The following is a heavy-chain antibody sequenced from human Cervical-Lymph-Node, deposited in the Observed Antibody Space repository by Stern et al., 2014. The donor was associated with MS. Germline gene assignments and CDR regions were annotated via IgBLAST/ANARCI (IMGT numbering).Heavy chain of an antibody. V-gene: IGHV1-69*01. D-gene: IGHD6-19*01. J-gene: IGHJ6*02. Sequence: VQLVESGAEVKKPGSSVKVSCKASGGTFSSYAISWVRQAPGQGLEWMGGIIPIFGTANYAQKFQARVKITADEATSTAYMELSSLKSEDTAVYYCARETRLHQMAVAGIYYYYGMDVWGQGTTVTVSS. CDR3: ARETRLHQMAVAGIYYYYGMDV. CDR1: GGTFSSYA. CDR2: IIPIFGTA.